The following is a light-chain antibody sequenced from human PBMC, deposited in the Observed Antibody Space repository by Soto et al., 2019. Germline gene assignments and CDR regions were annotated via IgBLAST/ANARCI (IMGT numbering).Light chain of an antibody. Sequence: AIQMTQSPSSLSASVGDRVTITCRASQGIRNDLGWYQQKPGKAPKLLIYAASSLQSGVPSRFSGSGSGTDFTLTISNLLPEDFATYYCLQDYNYPYTFGQGTKLEIK. V-gene: IGKV1-6*01. CDR2: AAS. CDR1: QGIRND. CDR3: LQDYNYPYT. J-gene: IGKJ2*01.